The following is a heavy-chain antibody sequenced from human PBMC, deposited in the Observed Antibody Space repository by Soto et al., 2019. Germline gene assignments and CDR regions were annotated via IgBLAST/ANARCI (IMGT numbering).Heavy chain of an antibody. Sequence: ASVKVSCKASGYTFTSCGISWVRQAPGQGLEWMGWISAYNGNTNYAQKLQGRVTMTTDTSTSTAYMELRSLRSDDTAVYYCAREGWAGYSSSWYGYWGQGTLVTVSS. CDR3: AREGWAGYSSSWYGY. CDR1: GYTFTSCG. D-gene: IGHD6-13*01. CDR2: ISAYNGNT. V-gene: IGHV1-18*01. J-gene: IGHJ4*02.